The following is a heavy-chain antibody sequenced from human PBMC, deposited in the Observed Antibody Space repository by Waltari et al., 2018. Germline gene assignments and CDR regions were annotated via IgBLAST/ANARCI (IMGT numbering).Heavy chain of an antibody. Sequence: QVQLQESGPGLVKPSETLSLSCTVSGVSISSSTYYWGWIRQPPGEGLEWIASISYSGSTYYNPSLKSRGTISVDTSKNQGSLSLSSVTAADTALEDCARGCSSWLNGGDPGGQGTRVTVSS. CDR3: ARGCSSWLNGGDP. CDR1: GVSISSSTYY. CDR2: ISYSGST. V-gene: IGHV4-39*01. D-gene: IGHD6-13*01. J-gene: IGHJ5*02.